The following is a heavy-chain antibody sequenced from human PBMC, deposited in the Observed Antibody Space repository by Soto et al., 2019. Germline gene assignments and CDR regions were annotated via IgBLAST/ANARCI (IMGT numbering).Heavy chain of an antibody. CDR2: IWYDGSNK. J-gene: IGHJ4*02. D-gene: IGHD3-10*01. Sequence: GGSLRLSCAASGFTFSSYGMHWVRQAPGKGLEWVAVIWYDGSNKYYADSVKGRFTISRDNSKNTLYLQMNSLRAEDTAVYYCARDADYYGSGSYYNAPKWGQGTLVTVSS. CDR1: GFTFSSYG. V-gene: IGHV3-33*01. CDR3: ARDADYYGSGSYYNAPK.